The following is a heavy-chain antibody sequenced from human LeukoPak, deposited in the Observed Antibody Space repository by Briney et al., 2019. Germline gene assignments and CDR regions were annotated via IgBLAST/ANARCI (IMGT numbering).Heavy chain of an antibody. J-gene: IGHJ4*02. CDR3: ARAGWQLVQGSFDY. CDR2: INPSGGST. CDR1: GYTFTIYY. Sequence: ASVKVSFKTSGYTFTIYYIHWVRQAPGQGLEWMGIINPSGGSTSYAQKFQGRVTMTTDMSTSTVFMELSSLRSEATAMQYCARAGWQLVQGSFDYWGQGTLVTVSS. D-gene: IGHD6-6*01. V-gene: IGHV1-46*03.